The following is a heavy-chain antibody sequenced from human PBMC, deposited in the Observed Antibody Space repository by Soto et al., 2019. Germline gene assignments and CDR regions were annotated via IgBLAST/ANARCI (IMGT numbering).Heavy chain of an antibody. V-gene: IGHV1-18*01. J-gene: IGHJ5*02. CDR3: ARSVWSSSADGASDWFDP. Sequence: ASVKVSCKASGYTFTSYGISWVRQAPGQGLEWMGWISAYNGNTNYAQKLQGRVTMTTDTSTSTAYMELRSLRSDDTAVYYCARSVWSSSADGASDWFDPWGQGTLVTVSS. CDR1: GYTFTSYG. D-gene: IGHD6-6*01. CDR2: ISAYNGNT.